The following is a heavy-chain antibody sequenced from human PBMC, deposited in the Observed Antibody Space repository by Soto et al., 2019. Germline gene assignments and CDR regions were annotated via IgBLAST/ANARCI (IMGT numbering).Heavy chain of an antibody. Sequence: PSEAQSPTSPPSAASITNSHSDGSSSTQPPGKGLEWIANIYYSGITYCNPSLKSRVAISVDTSKNQFSLKLSSVTAADTAIYYCARSNSGYYKWFDPWGQGTLVTVS. V-gene: IGHV4-39*01. J-gene: IGHJ5*02. CDR2: IYYSGIT. D-gene: IGHD3-22*01. CDR3: ARSNSGYYKWFDP. CDR1: AASITNSHSD.